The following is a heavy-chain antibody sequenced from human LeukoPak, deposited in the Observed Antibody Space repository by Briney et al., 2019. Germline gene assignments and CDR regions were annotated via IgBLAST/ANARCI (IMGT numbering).Heavy chain of an antibody. V-gene: IGHV1-18*01. CDR2: ISAYNGNT. J-gene: IGHJ5*02. Sequence: ASVKVSCKASGYTFTSYGISWVRQAPGQGLEWMGWISAYNGNTNYAQKLQGRVTMTTDTSTSTAYMELSSLRSEDTAVYYCARDKELRFLEFDPWGQGTLVTVSS. D-gene: IGHD3-3*01. CDR1: GYTFTSYG. CDR3: ARDKELRFLEFDP.